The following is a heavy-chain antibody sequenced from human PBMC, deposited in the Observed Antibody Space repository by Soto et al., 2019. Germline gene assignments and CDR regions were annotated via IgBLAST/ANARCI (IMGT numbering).Heavy chain of an antibody. CDR2: VYNSGST. V-gene: IGHV4-59*01. CDR3: ARYRREAVAGYTLDN. D-gene: IGHD6-13*01. Sequence: PSETLSLTCTVSGGSISSNYWTWIQQPPGKGLEWIGYVYNSGSTNYNPSLKSRVTISEDTSKCQFSLKVNSMTAADTAVYYCARYRREAVAGYTLDNWGQGILVTVSS. CDR1: GGSISSNY. J-gene: IGHJ4*02.